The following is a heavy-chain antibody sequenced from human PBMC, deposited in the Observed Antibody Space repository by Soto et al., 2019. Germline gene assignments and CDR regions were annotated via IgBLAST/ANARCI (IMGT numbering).Heavy chain of an antibody. CDR1: GGSFSGYY. CDR3: ARGREAMVYYYYYYGMDV. D-gene: IGHD5-18*01. CDR2: INHSGST. V-gene: IGHV4-34*01. J-gene: IGHJ6*02. Sequence: SETLSLTCAVYGGSFSGYYWSWIRQPPGKGLVWIGEINHSGSTNYNPSLKSRVTISVDTSKNQFSLKLSSVTAADTAVYYCARGREAMVYYYYYYGMDVWGQGTTVTVSS.